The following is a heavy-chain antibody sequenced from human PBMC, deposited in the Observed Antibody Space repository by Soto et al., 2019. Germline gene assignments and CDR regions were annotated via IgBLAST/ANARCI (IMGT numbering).Heavy chain of an antibody. Sequence: GESLKISCKASGYRFSNFWIGWVRQRPGKGLEWMGFIYPADSDTRYSPSSRGQVTLSVDTSTATAFLQWNSLKASDTAIYFCATGILGFYFDSWGQGTQVTVSS. J-gene: IGHJ4*02. CDR1: GYRFSNFW. V-gene: IGHV5-51*01. CDR2: IYPADSDT. CDR3: ATGILGFYFDS.